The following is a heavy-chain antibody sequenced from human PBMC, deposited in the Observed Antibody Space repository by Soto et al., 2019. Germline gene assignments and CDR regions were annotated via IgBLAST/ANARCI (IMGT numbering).Heavy chain of an antibody. Sequence: ASVKVSCKASGYTFTRYNVHWVRQAPGQGLEWMAIINPSGGTTYYVQKFEGRVTLTTDTSTSTVHMELSSLRSDDTAVYYCARVRGGGSEYFFDYWGQGTPVTVSS. V-gene: IGHV1-46*01. CDR2: INPSGGTT. CDR1: GYTFTRYN. D-gene: IGHD2-15*01. CDR3: ARVRGGGSEYFFDY. J-gene: IGHJ4*02.